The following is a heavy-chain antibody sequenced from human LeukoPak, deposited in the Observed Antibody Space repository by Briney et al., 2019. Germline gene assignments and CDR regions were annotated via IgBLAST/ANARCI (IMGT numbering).Heavy chain of an antibody. J-gene: IGHJ4*02. V-gene: IGHV3-33*01. Sequence: GTSLRLSCAASGFTFRNYGMIWARQALGKGLEWVALISYDGSHTNYADSVKGRFTISRDNSKSTLFLQMNSLRAEDTAVYYCATVRGNRDSIWYYEYWGQGTLLTVSS. CDR3: ATVRGNRDSIWYYEY. D-gene: IGHD6-13*01. CDR2: ISYDGSHT. CDR1: GFTFRNYG.